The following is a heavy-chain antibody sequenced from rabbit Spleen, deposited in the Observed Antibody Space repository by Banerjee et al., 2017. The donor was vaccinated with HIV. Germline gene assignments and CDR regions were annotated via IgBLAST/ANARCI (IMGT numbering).Heavy chain of an antibody. D-gene: IGHD1-1*01. CDR3: ARNYVNAFDP. Sequence: QQRLVESGGGLVKPGASLTLTCKASGFSFSNKAVMCWVRQAPGKGLEWIGFIYTGNGKNYYASWAKGRFTISKSSSTTVTLQVTSLTAADTATYFCARNYVNAFDPWGQGTLVTVS. J-gene: IGHJ2*01. V-gene: IGHV1S45*01. CDR1: GFSFSNKAV. CDR2: IYTGNGKN.